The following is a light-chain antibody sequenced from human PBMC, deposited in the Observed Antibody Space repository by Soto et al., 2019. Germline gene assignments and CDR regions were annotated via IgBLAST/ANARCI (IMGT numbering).Light chain of an antibody. CDR3: QQYGSSPHT. V-gene: IGKV3-11*01. J-gene: IGKJ2*01. CDR1: QGVSNY. CDR2: DAS. Sequence: DILLIHSSTTLCLSLGERDTLSCRASQGVSNYLAWYQQKPGQAPRLLIHDASNRATGIPARFSASGSGTDFTLTISSLEPEDFAVYYCQQYGSSPHTLGEGTKVDIK.